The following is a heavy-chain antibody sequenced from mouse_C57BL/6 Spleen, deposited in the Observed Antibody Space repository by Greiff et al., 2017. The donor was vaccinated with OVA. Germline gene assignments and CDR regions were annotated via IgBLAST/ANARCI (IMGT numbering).Heavy chain of an antibody. V-gene: IGHV2-2*01. CDR1: GFSLTSYG. Sequence: VKVVESGPGLVQPSQSLSITCTVSGFSLTSYGVHWVRQSPGKGLEWLGVIWSGGSTDYNAAFISRLSISKDNSKSQVFFKMNSLQADDTAIYYCARGGSRTNFYFDYWGQGTTLTVSS. J-gene: IGHJ2*01. CDR3: ARGGSRTNFYFDY. D-gene: IGHD1-1*01. CDR2: IWSGGST.